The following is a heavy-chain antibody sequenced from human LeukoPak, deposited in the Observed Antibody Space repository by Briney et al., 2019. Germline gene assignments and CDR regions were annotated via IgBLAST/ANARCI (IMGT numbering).Heavy chain of an antibody. D-gene: IGHD2-21*02. CDR2: INPSAGST. V-gene: IGHV1-46*01. Sequence: ASVKVSCKASGYTFTSYYMHWVRQAPGQGLEWMGIINPSAGSTCYAQKFQGRVTMTRDTSTSTVYMELSSLRSEDTAVYYCARDTGRGDRVRGYNWFDPWGQGTLVTVSS. J-gene: IGHJ5*02. CDR3: ARDTGRGDRVRGYNWFDP. CDR1: GYTFTSYY.